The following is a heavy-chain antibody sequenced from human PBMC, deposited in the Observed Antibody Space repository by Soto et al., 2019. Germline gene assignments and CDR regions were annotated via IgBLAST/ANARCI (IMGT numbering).Heavy chain of an antibody. CDR2: IYSGGST. V-gene: IGHV3-66*01. J-gene: IGHJ4*02. D-gene: IGHD3-3*01. CDR3: ARERVHDFWSGYGSLRAEETDY. Sequence: GGSLRLSCAASGFTVSSNYMSWVRQAPGKGLEWVSVIYSGGSTYYADSVKGRFTISRDNSKNTLYLQMNSLRAEDTAVYYCARERVHDFWSGYGSLRAEETDYWGQGTLVTVSS. CDR1: GFTVSSNY.